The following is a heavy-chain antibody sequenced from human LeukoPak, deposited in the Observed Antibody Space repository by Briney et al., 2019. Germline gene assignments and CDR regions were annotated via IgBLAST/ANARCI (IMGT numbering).Heavy chain of an antibody. Sequence: SETLSLTCAVSGGSISSSNWWSWVRQPPGKGLEWIGYIYYSGSTNSGSTNYNPSLKSRLTISVDTSKDQFSLKLTSVTAADTAVYYCARDVRYCSGGSCSDDAFDIWGQGTMVTVSS. CDR2: IYYSGSTNSGST. CDR3: ARDVRYCSGGSCSDDAFDI. CDR1: GGSISSSNW. V-gene: IGHV4-4*02. J-gene: IGHJ3*02. D-gene: IGHD2-15*01.